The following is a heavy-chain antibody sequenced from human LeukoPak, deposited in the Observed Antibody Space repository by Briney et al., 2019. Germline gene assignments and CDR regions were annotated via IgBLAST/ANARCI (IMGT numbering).Heavy chain of an antibody. V-gene: IGHV3-53*01. CDR1: GFTVSSNY. D-gene: IGHD3-22*01. Sequence: GGSLRLSCAASGFTVSSNYMSWVRQAPGKGLEWVSVIYSGGSTYYADSVKGRFTISRDNPKNTLYLQMNSLRAEDTAVYYCAKDYDSSGYTEYFQHWGQGTLVTVSS. CDR3: AKDYDSSGYTEYFQH. J-gene: IGHJ1*01. CDR2: IYSGGST.